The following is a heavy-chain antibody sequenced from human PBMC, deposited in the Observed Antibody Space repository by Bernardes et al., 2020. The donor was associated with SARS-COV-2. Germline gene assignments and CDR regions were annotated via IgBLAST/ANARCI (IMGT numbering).Heavy chain of an antibody. J-gene: IGHJ4*02. Sequence: GGSLRLSCVASGFSFSTYGMTWVRQAPGKELDWVSAISAGGDGTYYGDSVKGRFTISRDNSENTLYLQMNNLRAEDTAVYYCAAAQRDSLGMAAYWGQGTLVTVSS. CDR1: GFSFSTYG. CDR3: AAAQRDSLGMAAY. V-gene: IGHV3-23*01. CDR2: ISAGGDGT. D-gene: IGHD6-19*01.